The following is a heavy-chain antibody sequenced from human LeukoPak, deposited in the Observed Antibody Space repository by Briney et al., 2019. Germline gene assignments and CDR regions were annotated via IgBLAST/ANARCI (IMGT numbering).Heavy chain of an antibody. Sequence: PSETLSLTCTVSGGSISSGGYYWSWIRQHPGKGPEWIGYIYYSGSAYYNPSLKSRVTISVDTSKNQFSLKLSSVTAADTAVYYCAGLFATVTTADASDIWGQGTMVTVSS. J-gene: IGHJ3*02. CDR3: AGLFATVTTADASDI. CDR1: GGSISSGGYY. V-gene: IGHV4-31*03. CDR2: IYYSGSA. D-gene: IGHD4-17*01.